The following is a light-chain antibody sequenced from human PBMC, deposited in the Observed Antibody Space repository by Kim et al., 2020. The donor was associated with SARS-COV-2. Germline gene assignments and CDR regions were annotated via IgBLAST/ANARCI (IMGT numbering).Light chain of an antibody. V-gene: IGLV3-1*01. J-gene: IGLJ1*01. CDR2: QDS. Sequence: VSPGQTASITCSGDKLGDKYACWYQQKPGQSPVLVIYQDSKRPSGSPERFSGSNSGNTATLTISGTQAMDEADYYCQAWDSSTAEVFGTGTKVTVL. CDR3: QAWDSSTAEV. CDR1: KLGDKY.